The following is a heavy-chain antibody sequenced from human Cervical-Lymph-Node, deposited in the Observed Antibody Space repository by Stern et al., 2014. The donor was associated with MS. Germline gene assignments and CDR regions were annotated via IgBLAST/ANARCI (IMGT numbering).Heavy chain of an antibody. D-gene: IGHD3-9*01. V-gene: IGHV3-30*04. Sequence: VQLVESGGGVVQPGRSLRLSCAASGFTFSSYTMHWVRQAPGKGLEWVAVISYDGTNKNYADSVKGRFTISRDNSKNTLYLQINSLRAEDTAVYFCARGYFDWLSENWFDPWGQGTLVIVSS. CDR3: ARGYFDWLSENWFDP. CDR2: ISYDGTNK. CDR1: GFTFSSYT. J-gene: IGHJ5*02.